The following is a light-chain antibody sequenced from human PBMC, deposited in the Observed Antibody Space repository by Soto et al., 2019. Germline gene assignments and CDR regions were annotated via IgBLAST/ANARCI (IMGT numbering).Light chain of an antibody. CDR3: DSFSGLTIHV. Sequence: QSALTQPPSAPGSPGQSVTISCTGTSSDVGRYNFVSWYQHHPGKAPKLLIYDVNKRPSGVPDRFSGSKSGNTASLTVSGLQAEDDEDSSSDSFSGLTIHVFRTVTNLT. V-gene: IGLV2-8*01. CDR2: DVN. CDR1: SSDVGRYNF. J-gene: IGLJ1*01.